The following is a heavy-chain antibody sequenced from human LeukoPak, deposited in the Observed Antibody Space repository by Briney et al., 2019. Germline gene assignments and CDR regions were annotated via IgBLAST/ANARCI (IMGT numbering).Heavy chain of an antibody. CDR1: GFXFSSYW. CDR3: ARNPPRYFN. V-gene: IGHV3-7*05. CDR2: IQQDGSEK. J-gene: IGHJ4*02. D-gene: IGHD1-26*01. Sequence: GGSLRLSCAASGFXFSSYWIIWVRQAPGKGLEWVDNIQQDGSEKYYVDSVKGRFTISGDNAKNSLYLQMNSLRAEDTAVYYCARNPPRYFNWGQGTLVTVSS.